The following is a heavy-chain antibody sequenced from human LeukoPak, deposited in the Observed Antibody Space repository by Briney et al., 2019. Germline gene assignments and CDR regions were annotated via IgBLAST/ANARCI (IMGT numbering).Heavy chain of an antibody. CDR2: ISYDGSNK. J-gene: IGHJ5*02. V-gene: IGHV3-30*14. CDR1: GFTFSSYA. Sequence: GGSLRLSCAASGFTFSSYAMHWVRQAPGKGLEWVAVISYDGSNKYYADSVKGRFTISRDNSKNTLYLQMNSLRAEDTAVYYCARDVGSTTNWFDPWGQGTLVTVSS. CDR3: ARDVGSTTNWFDP. D-gene: IGHD1-1*01.